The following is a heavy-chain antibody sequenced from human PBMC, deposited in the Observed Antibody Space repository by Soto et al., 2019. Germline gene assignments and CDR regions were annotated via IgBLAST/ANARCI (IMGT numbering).Heavy chain of an antibody. D-gene: IGHD3-22*01. V-gene: IGHV3-11*05. CDR1: GFTFSDYY. J-gene: IGHJ4*02. Sequence: QVQLVESGGGLVKPGGSLRLSCAASGFTFSDYYMSWIRQAPGKGLEWVSYISSSSSYTNYADSVKGRFTISRDNAKNSLDLQMNSLRAEDTAVYYCARRQIDYYDSSGYSDYWGQGTLVTVSS. CDR2: ISSSSSYT. CDR3: ARRQIDYYDSSGYSDY.